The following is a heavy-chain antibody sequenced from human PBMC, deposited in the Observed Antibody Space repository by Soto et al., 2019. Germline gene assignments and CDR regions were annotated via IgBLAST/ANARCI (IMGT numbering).Heavy chain of an antibody. J-gene: IGHJ6*02. CDR1: GYTFTNYA. D-gene: IGHD2-21*02. CDR3: ASEYCGGDCYSAARYGMDV. CDR2: INGGNGKT. Sequence: ASVKVSCKASGYTFTNYAMHWVRQAPGQRLEWMGWINGGNGKTKYSQQFRGRVTITRDTSASTAYMELSSLRSEDTAVYYCASEYCGGDCYSAARYGMDVWGQ. V-gene: IGHV1-3*01.